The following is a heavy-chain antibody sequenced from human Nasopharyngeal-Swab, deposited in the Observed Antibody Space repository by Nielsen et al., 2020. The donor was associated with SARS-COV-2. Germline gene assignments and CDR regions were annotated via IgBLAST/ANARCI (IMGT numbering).Heavy chain of an antibody. CDR3: TGGVTMVRH. V-gene: IGHV3-73*01. CDR1: GFALSGSA. CDR2: IRSKANSYAT. Sequence: GESLKICWASSGFALSGSAMHWVRQASGKGLEWVGRIRSKANSYATAYAASVKGRFTISRDDSKNTAYLQRNSLKTEDTAVYDCTGGVTMVRHWGQGTLVTVSS. D-gene: IGHD3-10*01. J-gene: IGHJ4*02.